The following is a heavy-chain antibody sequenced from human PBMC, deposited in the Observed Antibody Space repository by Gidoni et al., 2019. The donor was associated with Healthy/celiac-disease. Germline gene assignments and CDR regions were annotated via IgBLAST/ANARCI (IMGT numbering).Heavy chain of an antibody. CDR1: GFTFSSYA. CDR2: ISSNGGST. D-gene: IGHD1-26*01. J-gene: IGHJ6*03. Sequence: EVQLVESGGGLVQPGGSLRLSCAASGFTFSSYAMHWVRQAPGKGLEYVSAISSNGGSTYYANSVKGRCTISRDNSKNTLYLQMGSLRAEDMAVYYCARKAWAPGADYYYYMDVWGKGTTVTVSS. CDR3: ARKAWAPGADYYYYMDV. V-gene: IGHV3-64*01.